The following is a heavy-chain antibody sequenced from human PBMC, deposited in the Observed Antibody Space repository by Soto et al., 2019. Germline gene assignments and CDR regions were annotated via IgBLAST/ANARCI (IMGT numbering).Heavy chain of an antibody. Sequence: SETLSLTCTVSGGSISSGGYYWSWIRQHPGKGLEWIGYFYYSGSTYYNPSLKSRVTISVDTSKNHFSLKLSSVTAADTAVYYCAREVTTILDYWGQGTLVTV. D-gene: IGHD3-22*01. CDR3: AREVTTILDY. CDR1: GGSISSGGYY. V-gene: IGHV4-31*03. J-gene: IGHJ4*02. CDR2: FYYSGST.